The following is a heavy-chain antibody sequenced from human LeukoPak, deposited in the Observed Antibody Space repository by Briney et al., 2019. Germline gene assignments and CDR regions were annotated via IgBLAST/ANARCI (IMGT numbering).Heavy chain of an antibody. D-gene: IGHD5-18*01. J-gene: IGHJ4*02. Sequence: SETLSLTCTVSGDSINNYYWNWIRQPPGKGLEWIGYTYYSGSTNYNPSLESRLTISVDTSKTQFSLKLNSVTAADTAVYYCARSLYSYHYFDYWGRGALVTVPS. CDR2: TYYSGST. CDR1: GDSINNYY. CDR3: ARSLYSYHYFDY. V-gene: IGHV4-59*08.